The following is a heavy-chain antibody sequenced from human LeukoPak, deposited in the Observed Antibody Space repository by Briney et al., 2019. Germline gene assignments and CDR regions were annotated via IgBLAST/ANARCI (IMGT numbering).Heavy chain of an antibody. V-gene: IGHV3-53*01. CDR2: IYVGGST. D-gene: IGHD4-17*01. CDR1: GFTVSNNY. Sequence: GGSLRLSCAASGFTVSNNYMSWVRQAPGKGLEWVSVIYVGGSTYYADSVKGRFTISRDNSKNTLYLQMNSLRAEDTAVYYCARARDYVFDYWGQGTLVTVSS. J-gene: IGHJ4*02. CDR3: ARARDYVFDY.